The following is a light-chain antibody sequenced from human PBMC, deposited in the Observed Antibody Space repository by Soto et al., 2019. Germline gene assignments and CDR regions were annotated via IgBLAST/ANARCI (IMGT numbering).Light chain of an antibody. CDR3: QQATSFPIT. CDR2: AAF. Sequence: DLQMTQSPSSMSASVGDRVTFTCRASQNISKWLAWHQQKPGKAPKFLIFAAFTLQRGVPSRFSGSGSGTDFTLTINGLQPDDFATYYCQQATSFPITFGQGTRLEIK. J-gene: IGKJ5*01. V-gene: IGKV1D-12*01. CDR1: QNISKW.